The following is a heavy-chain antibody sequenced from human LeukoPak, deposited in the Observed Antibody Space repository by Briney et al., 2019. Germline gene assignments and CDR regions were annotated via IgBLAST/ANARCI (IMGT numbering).Heavy chain of an antibody. CDR1: GYTFTGYY. D-gene: IGHD4-17*01. CDR2: INPNSGGT. Sequence: ASVKVSCKASGYTFTGYYMHWVRQAPGRGLEWMGWINPNSGGTNYAQKFQGRVTMTRDTSISTAYMELSRLRSDDTAVYYCARGDYGDYHVFDYWGQGTLVTVSS. CDR3: ARGDYGDYHVFDY. V-gene: IGHV1-2*02. J-gene: IGHJ4*02.